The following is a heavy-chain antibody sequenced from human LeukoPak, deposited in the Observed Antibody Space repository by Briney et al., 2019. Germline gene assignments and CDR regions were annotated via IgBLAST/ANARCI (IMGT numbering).Heavy chain of an antibody. D-gene: IGHD5-12*01. CDR3: ARDRIVATNYGMDV. J-gene: IGHJ6*02. CDR2: ISSSSSYI. Sequence: GGSLRLSCAASGFTFSSYSMNWVRQAPGKGLEWVSSISSSSSYIYYADSVKGRFTISRDNAKNSLYLQMNSLRAEDTAVYYCARDRIVATNYGMDVWGQGTTVTVSS. CDR1: GFTFSSYS. V-gene: IGHV3-21*01.